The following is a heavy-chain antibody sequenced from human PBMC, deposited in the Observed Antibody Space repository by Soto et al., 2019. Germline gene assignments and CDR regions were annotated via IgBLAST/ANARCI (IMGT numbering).Heavy chain of an antibody. J-gene: IGHJ4*02. CDR3: ARRGSSSWYGV. CDR2: IYYSGST. CDR1: GGSISRSNYY. V-gene: IGHV4-39*01. Sequence: QLQLQESGPGLVKPSETLSLTCTVSGGSISRSNYYCGWIRQPPGKGLEWIGIIYYSGSTYYNPSLKSRVPIAVDTSKNQFSLKLSSVTAADTAVYYCARRGSSSWYGVWGQGTLVTVSS. D-gene: IGHD6-13*01.